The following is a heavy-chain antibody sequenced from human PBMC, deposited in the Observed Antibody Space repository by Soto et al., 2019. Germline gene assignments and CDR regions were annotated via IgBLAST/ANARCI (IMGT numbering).Heavy chain of an antibody. CDR2: IIPIFGTG. CDR1: GGTFSSYA. CDR3: ARGHGY. Sequence: SVKASCKASGGTFSSYAISWVRQAPGQGLEWMGGIIPIFGTGNYAQKFQGRVTITADESTRTDYMEMSSQRSGDTDVYYCARGHGYWGQETLLTLS. V-gene: IGHV1-69*13. J-gene: IGHJ4*02.